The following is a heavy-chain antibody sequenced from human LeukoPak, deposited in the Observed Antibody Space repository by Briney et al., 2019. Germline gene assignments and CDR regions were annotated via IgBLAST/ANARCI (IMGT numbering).Heavy chain of an antibody. J-gene: IGHJ4*02. CDR3: AKTCRYNYYFDD. Sequence: GRSLRLSCAASGFTFSSYGMHWVRQAPGKGLEWVAVISSDGSKNHCADSVKGRFTISRDNSKNTLYLQMSSLRAEDTAVYYCAKTCRYNYYFDDWGQGTLVTVSS. CDR1: GFTFSSYG. CDR2: ISSDGSKN. D-gene: IGHD1-1*01. V-gene: IGHV3-30*18.